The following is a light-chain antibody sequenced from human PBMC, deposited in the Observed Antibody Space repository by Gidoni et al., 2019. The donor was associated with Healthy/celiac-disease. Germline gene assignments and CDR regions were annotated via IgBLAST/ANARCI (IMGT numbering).Light chain of an antibody. Sequence: EIVLTQSPGTLSLSPGERATLSCRASQSGSSSYLAWYQQKPGQAPRLLIYGAASRATGIADMFSGSGSGTDFTITISRLEPEDLAVYYCQQYGSPVTFGGGTKVEIK. CDR2: GAA. J-gene: IGKJ4*01. V-gene: IGKV3-20*01. CDR1: QSGSSSY. CDR3: QQYGSPVT.